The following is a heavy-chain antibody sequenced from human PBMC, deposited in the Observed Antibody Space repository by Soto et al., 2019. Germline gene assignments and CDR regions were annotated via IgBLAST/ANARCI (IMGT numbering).Heavy chain of an antibody. CDR1: GFTFSSYG. CDR3: ARSMTRRNDYGDYFDY. D-gene: IGHD4-17*01. CDR2: IWYDGSNK. Sequence: GGSLRLSCAASGFTFSSYGMHWVRQAPGKGLEWVAVIWYDGSNKYYADSVKGRFTISRDNSKNTLYLQMNSLRAEDTAVYYCARSMTRRNDYGDYFDYSGQATLVTVSS. J-gene: IGHJ4*02. V-gene: IGHV3-33*01.